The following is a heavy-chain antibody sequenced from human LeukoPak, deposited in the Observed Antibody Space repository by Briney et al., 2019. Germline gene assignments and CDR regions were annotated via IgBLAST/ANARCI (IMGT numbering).Heavy chain of an antibody. CDR1: GGSFSGYY. Sequence: SETLSLTCAVYGGSFSGYYWSWIRQPPGKGLEWIGEINHSGSTNYNPSLKSRVTISVDTSKNQFSLKLSSVTAADMAVYYCARLTSSWGVNWFDPWGQGTLVTVSS. V-gene: IGHV4-34*01. CDR3: ARLTSSWGVNWFDP. D-gene: IGHD6-13*01. CDR2: INHSGST. J-gene: IGHJ5*02.